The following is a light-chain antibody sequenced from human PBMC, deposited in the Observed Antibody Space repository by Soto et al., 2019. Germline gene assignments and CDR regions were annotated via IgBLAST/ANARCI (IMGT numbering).Light chain of an antibody. CDR2: AAS. CDR3: QQYYSYPHT. Sequence: AIRMTQSPSSFSASTGDRVTITCRASQGISSYLDWYQQKPGKAPKLLIYAASTLQSGVPSRFSGSGSGTDFTLTISCLQSEDFATYYCQQYYSYPHTFGQGTKLEIK. V-gene: IGKV1-8*01. CDR1: QGISSY. J-gene: IGKJ2*01.